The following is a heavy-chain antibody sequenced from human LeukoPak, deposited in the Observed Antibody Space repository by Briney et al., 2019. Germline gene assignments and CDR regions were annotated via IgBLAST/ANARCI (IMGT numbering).Heavy chain of an antibody. CDR1: GFTFSSYA. Sequence: GRSLRLSCAASGFTFSSYAMHWVRQAPGKGLEWVAVISYDGNNKYYADSVKGRFTISRDNPKNTLYLQMNSLRAEDTAVYYCARDSSGWHDYYYYYGMDVWGQGTTVTVSS. V-gene: IGHV3-30*04. CDR2: ISYDGNNK. D-gene: IGHD6-19*01. J-gene: IGHJ6*02. CDR3: ARDSSGWHDYYYYYGMDV.